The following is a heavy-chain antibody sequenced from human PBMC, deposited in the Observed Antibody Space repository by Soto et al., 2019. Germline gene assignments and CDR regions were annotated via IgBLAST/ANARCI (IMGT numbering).Heavy chain of an antibody. Sequence: GASVKVSCKASGGTFSSYAISWVRQATGQGLEWMGWMNPNSGNTGYAQKFQGRVTMTRNTSISTAYMELSSLRSEDTAVYYCARAVVPAANDAFDIWGQGTMVTVSS. J-gene: IGHJ3*02. CDR1: GGTFSSYA. CDR3: ARAVVPAANDAFDI. CDR2: MNPNSGNT. D-gene: IGHD2-2*01. V-gene: IGHV1-8*02.